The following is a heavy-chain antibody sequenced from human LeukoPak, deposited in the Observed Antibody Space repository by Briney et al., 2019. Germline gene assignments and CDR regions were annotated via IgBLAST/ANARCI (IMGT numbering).Heavy chain of an antibody. CDR3: ARVQQQLVHTLGY. CDR1: GYTFTGYY. Sequence: VASVKVSCKASGYTFTGYYMHWVRQAPGQGLEWMGWINPNSGGTNYAQKFQGRVTMTRDTSISTAYMELSRLRSDDTAVYYCARVQQQLVHTLGYWGQGTLVTVSS. J-gene: IGHJ4*02. V-gene: IGHV1-2*02. CDR2: INPNSGGT. D-gene: IGHD6-13*01.